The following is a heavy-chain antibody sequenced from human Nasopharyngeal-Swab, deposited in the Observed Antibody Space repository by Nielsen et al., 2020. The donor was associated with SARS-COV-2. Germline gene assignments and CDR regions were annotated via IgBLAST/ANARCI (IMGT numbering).Heavy chain of an antibody. D-gene: IGHD5-18*01. Sequence: GSLRLSCAGYGGSFSGYYWSWIRQPPGKGLEWIGEINHSGSTNYNPSLKSRVTISVDTSKNQFSLKLSSVTAADTAVYYCARHTANTEDWGQGTLVTVSS. J-gene: IGHJ4*02. V-gene: IGHV4-34*01. CDR1: GGSFSGYY. CDR2: INHSGST. CDR3: ARHTANTED.